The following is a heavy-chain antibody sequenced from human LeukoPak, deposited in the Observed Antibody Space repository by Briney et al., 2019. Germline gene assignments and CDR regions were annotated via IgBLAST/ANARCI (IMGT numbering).Heavy chain of an antibody. CDR2: IYPGDSDT. Sequence: GESLNISCKGSGYSFTSYRIGWVRQMPGKGLEWKGVIYPGDSDTRYSPPFQAHATISAHKPISTAYLQWTSLKASHTAIYYWARKGAVFDYWGQGTRVSVSS. CDR1: GYSFTSYR. J-gene: IGHJ4*02. V-gene: IGHV5-51*04. CDR3: ARKGAVFDY. D-gene: IGHD3-16*01.